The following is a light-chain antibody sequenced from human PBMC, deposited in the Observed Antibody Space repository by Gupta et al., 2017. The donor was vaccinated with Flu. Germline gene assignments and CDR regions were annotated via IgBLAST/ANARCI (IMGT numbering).Light chain of an antibody. CDR1: QSLVYSDGNTY. V-gene: IGKV2-30*01. CDR3: MQGTHWPPT. CDR2: KGS. Sequence: DVVMTQSPLSLPVTLGQPASISCRSSQSLVYSDGNTYLSWFQQRPGQSPRRLIYKGSNRDSGVPDRFSGSGSGTDFTLKISRVEAEDVGVYYCMQGTHWPPTFGHGTKVDIK. J-gene: IGKJ3*01.